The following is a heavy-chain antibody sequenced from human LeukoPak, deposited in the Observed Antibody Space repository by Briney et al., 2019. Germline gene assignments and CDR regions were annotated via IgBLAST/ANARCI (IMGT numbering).Heavy chain of an antibody. Sequence: GGSLRLSCAASGFTVSSNYMSWVRQAPGKGLEWVSAISGSGGSTYYADSVKGRFTISRDNSKNTLYLQMSGLRVEDTAVYYCAKQAFGDYLYYFDHWGQGTLVTVSS. J-gene: IGHJ4*02. CDR3: AKQAFGDYLYYFDH. CDR1: GFTVSSNY. D-gene: IGHD4-17*01. CDR2: ISGSGGST. V-gene: IGHV3-23*01.